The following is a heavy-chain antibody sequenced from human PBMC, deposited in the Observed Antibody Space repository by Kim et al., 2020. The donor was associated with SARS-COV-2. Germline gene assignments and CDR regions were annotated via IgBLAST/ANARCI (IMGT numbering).Heavy chain of an antibody. CDR1: GFTFSSYA. D-gene: IGHD6-19*01. J-gene: IGHJ4*02. CDR3: AKRGAVAGSHFDY. V-gene: IGHV3-23*01. CDR2: ISGSGGST. Sequence: GGSLRLSCAASGFTFSSYAMSWVRQAPGKGLEWVSAISGSGGSTYYPDTVKGRFTISRDNSKNTLYLQMNSLRAEDTAVYYCAKRGAVAGSHFDYWGQGTLVTVSS.